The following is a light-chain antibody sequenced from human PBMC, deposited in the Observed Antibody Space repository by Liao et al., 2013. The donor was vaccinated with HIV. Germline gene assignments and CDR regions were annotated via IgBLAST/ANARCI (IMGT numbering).Light chain of an antibody. V-gene: IGLV3-1*01. J-gene: IGLJ2*01. Sequence: SYELTQPPSVSVSPGQTASITCSGDNLGENYVCWYQKKPGQSPVLVIYQDTKRPSGIPERFSGSNSGNTATLTISGTQALDEADYYCQTWDSGVVFGGGTKLTV. CDR2: QDT. CDR3: QTWDSGVV. CDR1: NLGENY.